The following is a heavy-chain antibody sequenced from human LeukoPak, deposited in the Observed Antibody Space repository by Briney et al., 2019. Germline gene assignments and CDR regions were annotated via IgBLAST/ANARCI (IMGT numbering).Heavy chain of an antibody. CDR1: GGSFSGYY. Sequence: SETLSLTCAVYGGSFSGYYWSWIRQPPGKGLEWIGEINHSGSTNYNPSLKSRVTISVDTSKNQFSLKLSSVTAADTAVYYCASPKYYYDSSGTSNWFDPWGQGTLVTVSS. J-gene: IGHJ5*02. V-gene: IGHV4-34*01. D-gene: IGHD3-22*01. CDR2: INHSGST. CDR3: ASPKYYYDSSGTSNWFDP.